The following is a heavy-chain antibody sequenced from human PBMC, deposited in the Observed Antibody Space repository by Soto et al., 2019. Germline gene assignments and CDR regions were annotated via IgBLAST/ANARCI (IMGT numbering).Heavy chain of an antibody. D-gene: IGHD1-26*01. V-gene: IGHV3-48*03. Sequence: EVQLVESGGGLVQPGGSLRLSCAASGFSFNTYEMNWVRQAPGEGLEWVSYISSSGSSIYYEDSVKGRFTVSRDNGKNSLYLQMNSLRAEDTAVYYCAYGGSCDYWGQGTQVTVSS. J-gene: IGHJ4*02. CDR2: ISSSGSSI. CDR3: AYGGSCDY. CDR1: GFSFNTYE.